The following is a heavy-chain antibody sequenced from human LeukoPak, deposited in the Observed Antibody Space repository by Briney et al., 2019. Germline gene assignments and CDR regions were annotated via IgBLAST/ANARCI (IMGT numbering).Heavy chain of an antibody. D-gene: IGHD3-10*01. CDR2: IIPILGIA. J-gene: IGHJ5*02. Sequence: ASVKVSCKASGGTFISYTISWVRQAPGQGLDWMGRIIPILGIANYAQKFQGRVTITADKSTSTAYMELSSLRSEDTAVYYCAQLWFEELLSRPFNWFDPWGQGTLVTVSS. CDR1: GGTFISYT. V-gene: IGHV1-69*02. CDR3: AQLWFEELLSRPFNWFDP.